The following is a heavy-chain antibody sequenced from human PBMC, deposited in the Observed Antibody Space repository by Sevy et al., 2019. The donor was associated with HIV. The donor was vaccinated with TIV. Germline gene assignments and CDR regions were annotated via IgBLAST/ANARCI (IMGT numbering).Heavy chain of an antibody. D-gene: IGHD2-2*01. J-gene: IGHJ4*02. CDR3: ARLNNALDY. CDR1: GYSFIHYQ. V-gene: IGHV5-51*01. CDR2: IYPGDSDI. Sequence: GESLKISCEGSGYSFIHYQIAWVRQMPGKGLEWMGTIYPGDSDIRYSLPFQGQVTISADKSISTAYLQWNSLKASDTAMYYCARLNNALDYWGQGTLVTVSS.